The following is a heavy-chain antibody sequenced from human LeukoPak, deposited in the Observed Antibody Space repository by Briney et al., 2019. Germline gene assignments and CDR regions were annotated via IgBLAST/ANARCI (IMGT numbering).Heavy chain of an antibody. V-gene: IGHV4-34*01. J-gene: IGHJ4*02. D-gene: IGHD2-15*01. Sequence: SETLSLTCAVYGESLNSYYWSWIRQPPGKGLEWIGEIYESGSTEYNPSLKSRVTISMVPPKQQFSLSLTSVTAADTAVYYCARGAWATRLGSWGLGTPVIVSS. CDR3: ARGAWATRLGS. CDR1: GESLNSYY. CDR2: IYESGST.